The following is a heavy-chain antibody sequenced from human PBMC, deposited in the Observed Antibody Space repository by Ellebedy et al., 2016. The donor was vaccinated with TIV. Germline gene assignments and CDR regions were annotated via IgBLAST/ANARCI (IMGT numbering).Heavy chain of an antibody. V-gene: IGHV1-69*04. J-gene: IGHJ6*02. D-gene: IGHD3-10*01. Sequence: AASVKVSCMASVCTFSRYALNWVRQAPGQGLEWMGRIMPILDIANYPQKFQGRVTITADKSTSTAYMELRSLRSEDTAVYYCAREEPYDSGTKDYGMDVWGQGTTVTVSS. CDR3: AREEPYDSGTKDYGMDV. CDR1: VCTFSRYA. CDR2: IMPILDIA.